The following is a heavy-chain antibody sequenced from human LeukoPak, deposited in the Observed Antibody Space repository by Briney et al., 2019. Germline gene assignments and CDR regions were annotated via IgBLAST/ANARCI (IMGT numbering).Heavy chain of an antibody. J-gene: IGHJ4*02. D-gene: IGHD5-12*01. V-gene: IGHV1-2*02. CDR3: ARAWLRLNPYFDY. Sequence: GASVKVSCKASRYTFTGYYMHWVRQAPGQGLEWMGWINPNSGGTNYAQKFQGRVTMTRDTSISTSYMELSRLRSDDTAVYYCARAWLRLNPYFDYWGQGTLVTVSS. CDR2: INPNSGGT. CDR1: RYTFTGYY.